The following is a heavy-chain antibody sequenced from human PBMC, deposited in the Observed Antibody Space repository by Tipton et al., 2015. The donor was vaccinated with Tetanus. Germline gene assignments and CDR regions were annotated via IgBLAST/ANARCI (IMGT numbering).Heavy chain of an antibody. CDR3: AREADCSGGSCFSGDFDN. D-gene: IGHD2-15*01. CDR2: SWYDGTDQ. J-gene: IGHJ4*02. V-gene: IGHV3-33*01. CDR1: GFIFSSYG. Sequence: SLRLSCAASGFIFSSYGIHWVRQAPGKGLEWVAVSWYDGTDQYYADSVKGRFTLSRENSKNTLYLQMDSIRAEDTALYYCAREADCSGGSCFSGDFDNWGQGTQVTVSS.